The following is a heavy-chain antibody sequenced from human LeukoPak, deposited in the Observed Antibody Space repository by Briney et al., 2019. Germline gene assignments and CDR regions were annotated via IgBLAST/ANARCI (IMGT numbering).Heavy chain of an antibody. Sequence: PSETLSLTCTVSGGSISSYYWTWIRQPPGKGLEWIGYIYYNGSTNYNPSLKSRVTISVDTSKNQFSLKLSSVTAADTAVYYCARQSRGIAVAGLDYWGQGTLVTASS. D-gene: IGHD6-19*01. CDR3: ARQSRGIAVAGLDY. V-gene: IGHV4-59*08. J-gene: IGHJ4*02. CDR2: IYYNGST. CDR1: GGSISSYY.